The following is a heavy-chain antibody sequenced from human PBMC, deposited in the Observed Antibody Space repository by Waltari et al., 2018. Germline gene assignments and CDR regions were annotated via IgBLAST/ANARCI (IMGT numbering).Heavy chain of an antibody. CDR2: FNPDGNTA. D-gene: IGHD5-18*01. CDR3: TREAFKYGYTVGSDY. Sequence: EVQMVESGGDLVQPGESLRLSCAASGFTFTNYWMHWVRQVPGKELEWLSRFNPDGNTAMYADSVKGRFTISRDNAKNIVYRHMVRLRAEDTAIYYCTREAFKYGYTVGSDYWGQGTLVTVSS. J-gene: IGHJ4*02. CDR1: GFTFTNYW. V-gene: IGHV3-74*03.